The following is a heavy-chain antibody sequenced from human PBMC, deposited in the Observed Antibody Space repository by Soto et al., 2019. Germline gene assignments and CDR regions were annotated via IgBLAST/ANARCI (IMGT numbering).Heavy chain of an antibody. Sequence: QVQLVESGGGVVQPGTSLRLSCAASGFRFKSFVMHWVRQAPGKGLEWVAFTSYDGNNKDYGDSVKGRFTVSRDNSQNTLHIQMDFLRPEDTALYYCARWGTTGGFDLWGHGTLVSVSS. CDR3: ARWGTTGGFDL. CDR2: TSYDGNNK. V-gene: IGHV3-30*19. J-gene: IGHJ4*01. D-gene: IGHD3-16*01. CDR1: GFRFKSFV.